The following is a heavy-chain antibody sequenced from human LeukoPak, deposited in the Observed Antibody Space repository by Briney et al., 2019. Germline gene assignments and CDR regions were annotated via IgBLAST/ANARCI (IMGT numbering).Heavy chain of an antibody. J-gene: IGHJ6*04. Sequence: SVKVSFKASGGTVSSYAISWVRQAPGQGLEWVGGIIPIFGTANYAQKFQGRVTITADKSTSTAYMELSSLRSEDAAVYYCARASLTHQDYYYGMDVWGKGTTVTVSS. V-gene: IGHV1-69*06. CDR3: ARASLTHQDYYYGMDV. CDR2: IIPIFGTA. CDR1: GGTVSSYA. D-gene: IGHD2-21*02.